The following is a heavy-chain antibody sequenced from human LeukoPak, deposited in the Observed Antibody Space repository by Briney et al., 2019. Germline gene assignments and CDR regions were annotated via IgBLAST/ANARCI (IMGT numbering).Heavy chain of an antibody. CDR3: ARGYEATTHVYYYDSSGYSIDY. CDR1: GFTFSDYY. Sequence: PGGSLRLSCAASGFTFSDYYMSWIRQAPGKGLEWVSYISSSGSTIYYADSVKGRFTISRDNAKNSLYLQMNSLRAEDTAVYYCARGYEATTHVYYYDSSGYSIDYWGQGTLVTVSS. J-gene: IGHJ4*02. CDR2: ISSSGSTI. D-gene: IGHD3-22*01. V-gene: IGHV3-11*01.